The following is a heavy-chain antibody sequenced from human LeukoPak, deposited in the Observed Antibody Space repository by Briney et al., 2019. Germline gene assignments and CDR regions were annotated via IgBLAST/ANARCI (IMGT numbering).Heavy chain of an antibody. V-gene: IGHV4-4*07. CDR1: GGSISSYY. D-gene: IGHD3-22*01. CDR3: ARDAYYYDSSGYYNFDY. J-gene: IGHJ4*02. Sequence: PSETLSLTCTVSGGSISSYYWSWIRQPAGKGLEWIGRIYTSGSTNSNPSLKSRVTMSVDTSKNQFSLKLSSVTAADTAVYYCARDAYYYDSSGYYNFDYWGQGTLVTVSS. CDR2: IYTSGST.